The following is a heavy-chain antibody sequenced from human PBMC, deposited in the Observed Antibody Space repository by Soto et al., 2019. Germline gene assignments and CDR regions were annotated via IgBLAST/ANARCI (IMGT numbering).Heavy chain of an antibody. D-gene: IGHD3-10*01. CDR2: IYYSGST. CDR3: ARVVTMVRGVYFTNWFDP. J-gene: IGHJ5*02. Sequence: SETLSLTCTVAGGSISSYYWSWIRQPPGKGLEWIGYIYYSGSTNYNPSLKSRVTISVDTSKNQFSLKLSSVTAADTAVYYCARVVTMVRGVYFTNWFDPWGQGTLVTVSS. CDR1: GGSISSYY. V-gene: IGHV4-59*01.